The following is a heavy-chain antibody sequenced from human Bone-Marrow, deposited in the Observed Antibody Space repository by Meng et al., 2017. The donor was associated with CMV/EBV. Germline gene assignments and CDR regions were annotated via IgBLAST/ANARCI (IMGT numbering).Heavy chain of an antibody. Sequence: GSLRLSCAVSGGSVSSGSYYWSWIRQPPGKGLEWIGYIYYSGSTNYNPSLKSRVTISVDTSKNQFSLKLSSVTAADTAVYYCARELSIAAEKCYFDYWGQGTLVTGAS. V-gene: IGHV4-61*01. CDR3: ARELSIAAEKCYFDY. D-gene: IGHD6-6*01. CDR2: IYYSGST. CDR1: GGSVSSGSYY. J-gene: IGHJ4*02.